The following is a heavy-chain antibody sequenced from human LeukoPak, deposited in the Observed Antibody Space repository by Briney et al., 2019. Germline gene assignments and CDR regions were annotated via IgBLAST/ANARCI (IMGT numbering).Heavy chain of an antibody. J-gene: IGHJ5*02. CDR3: ARVGPLDWFDP. CDR2: IYYSGST. V-gene: IGHV4-59*01. Sequence: PSETLSLTCTVSGGSISSYYWSWIRQPPGKGLEWIGYIYYSGSTNYNPSLKSRATISVDTSKNQFSLKLSSVTAADTAVYYCARVGPLDWFDPWGQGTLVTVSS. D-gene: IGHD3-10*01. CDR1: GGSISSYY.